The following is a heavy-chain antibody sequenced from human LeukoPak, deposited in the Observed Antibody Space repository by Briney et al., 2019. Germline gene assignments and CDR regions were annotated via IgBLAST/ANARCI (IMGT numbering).Heavy chain of an antibody. CDR2: INPSGGTT. D-gene: IGHD1-26*01. V-gene: IGHV1-46*01. CDR1: GYTFTSYY. J-gene: IGHJ5*02. Sequence: ASVKVSCKASGYTFTSYYMHWVRQAPGQGLEWMGLINPSGGTTRYAQKFQGRVTMTRDLSTSTDYMELSSLRSDDTAVYFCARDNSVGDYAWWFDPWGQGTLVSVSS. CDR3: ARDNSVGDYAWWFDP.